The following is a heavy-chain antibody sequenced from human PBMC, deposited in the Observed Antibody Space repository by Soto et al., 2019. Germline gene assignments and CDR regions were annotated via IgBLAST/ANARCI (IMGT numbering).Heavy chain of an antibody. Sequence: PSETLSLTCTVSGGSISSYYWSWIRQPPGKGLEWIGYIYYSGSTNYDPSLKSRVTISVDTSKNQFSLKLSSVTAADTAVYYCAREGFGGDWGWADAFDIWGQGTMVTFSS. CDR1: GGSISSYY. CDR3: AREGFGGDWGWADAFDI. CDR2: IYYSGST. D-gene: IGHD2-21*02. V-gene: IGHV4-59*01. J-gene: IGHJ3*02.